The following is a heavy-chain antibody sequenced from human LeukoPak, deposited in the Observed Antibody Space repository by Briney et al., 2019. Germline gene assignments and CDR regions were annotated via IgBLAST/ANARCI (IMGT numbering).Heavy chain of an antibody. D-gene: IGHD3-10*01. CDR3: TRGRVTMIRGVIAYFDY. CDR1: GFTVGDYA. CDR2: IRSKAYGGTT. Sequence: GGSLRLSCTASGFTVGDYAMSWVRQAPGKGLEWVGFIRSKAYGGTTEYAASVKGRSTISRDDSKSIAYLQMNSLKTEDTAVYYCTRGRVTMIRGVIAYFDYWGQGTLVTVSS. J-gene: IGHJ4*02. V-gene: IGHV3-49*04.